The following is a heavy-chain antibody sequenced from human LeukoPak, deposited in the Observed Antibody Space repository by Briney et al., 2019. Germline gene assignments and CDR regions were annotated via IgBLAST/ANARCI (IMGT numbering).Heavy chain of an antibody. V-gene: IGHV3-33*01. CDR2: MWYDGSNK. D-gene: IGHD2-2*01. CDR3: SRGPSQLPSP. J-gene: IGHJ5*02. Sequence: GGSLRLSCAASGFTFSSYGMHWVRQAPGKGLEWVAVMWYDGSNKYYADSVKGRFTISRDNSKNTLYLQMDSLRAEDTAVYYCSRGPSQLPSPWGQGALVTVSS. CDR1: GFTFSSYG.